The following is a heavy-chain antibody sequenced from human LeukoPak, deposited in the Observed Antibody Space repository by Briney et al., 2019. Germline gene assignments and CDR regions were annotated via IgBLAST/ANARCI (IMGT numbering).Heavy chain of an antibody. J-gene: IGHJ6*02. V-gene: IGHV1-2*02. CDR3: ARGGGITIFGVVIDPSYYYGMDV. Sequence: ASMKVSCKASGYTFTGYYMHWVRQAPGQGLEWMGWINLNSGGTNYAQKFQGRVTMTRDTSISTAYMELSRLRSDDTAVYYCARGGGITIFGVVIDPSYYYGMDVWGQGTTVTVSS. CDR2: INLNSGGT. CDR1: GYTFTGYY. D-gene: IGHD3-3*01.